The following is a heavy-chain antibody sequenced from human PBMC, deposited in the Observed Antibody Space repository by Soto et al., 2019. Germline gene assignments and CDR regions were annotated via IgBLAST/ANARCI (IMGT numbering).Heavy chain of an antibody. Sequence: QVQLVQSGAEVKKPGASVKVSCKASGYTFTSYDINWVRQATGQGLEWMGWMNPNSGNTGYAQKFQGRVTMTRNTSISTAYMELSSLRSEDTAVYYCARGRLKVRFSYYYYMDVWGKGPRSPSP. J-gene: IGHJ6*03. D-gene: IGHD3-10*01. CDR1: GYTFTSYD. V-gene: IGHV1-8*01. CDR3: ARGRLKVRFSYYYYMDV. CDR2: MNPNSGNT.